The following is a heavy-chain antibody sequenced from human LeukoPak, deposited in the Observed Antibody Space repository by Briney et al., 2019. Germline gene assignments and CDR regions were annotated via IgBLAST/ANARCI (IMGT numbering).Heavy chain of an antibody. D-gene: IGHD6-13*01. Sequence: SQTLSLTCAISGDSVSSNGAAWNWIRQSPSRGLEWLGRTYYRSKWYNDYAVSVKSRITINPDTSKNQFSLQLNSVTPEDTAVYYCARSALAGSDSSSWYSDYWGQGTLVTVSS. CDR3: ARSALAGSDSSSWYSDY. CDR2: TYYRSKWYN. J-gene: IGHJ4*02. V-gene: IGHV6-1*01. CDR1: GDSVSSNGAA.